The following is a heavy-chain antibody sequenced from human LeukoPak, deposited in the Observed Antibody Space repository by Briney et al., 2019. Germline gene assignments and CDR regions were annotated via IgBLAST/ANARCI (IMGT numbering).Heavy chain of an antibody. CDR1: GGSFSGYY. CDR3: ARHSSGYYLSDAFDI. CDR2: INHSGST. Sequence: NPSETLSLTCAVYGGSFSGYYWSWIRQPPGKGLEWIGEINHSGSTNYNPSLKSRVTISVDTSKNQFSLKLSSVTAADTAVYYCARHSSGYYLSDAFDIWGQGTMVTVSS. J-gene: IGHJ3*02. V-gene: IGHV4-34*01. D-gene: IGHD3-22*01.